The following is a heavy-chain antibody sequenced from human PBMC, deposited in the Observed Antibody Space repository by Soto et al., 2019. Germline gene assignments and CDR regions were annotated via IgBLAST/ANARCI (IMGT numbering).Heavy chain of an antibody. CDR2: IDPSDSYI. V-gene: IGHV5-10-1*01. CDR3: ARHYICRGGDCYYYGMDV. Sequence: GESLKISCKGSGYSFTKYWISWVRQMPGKGLEWMGRIDPSDSYINYSPSFQGHVTISADKSVNTAYLQWSSLRASDTAIYYCARHYICRGGDCYYYGMDVWGQGTTVTVSS. D-gene: IGHD3-16*01. J-gene: IGHJ6*02. CDR1: GYSFTKYW.